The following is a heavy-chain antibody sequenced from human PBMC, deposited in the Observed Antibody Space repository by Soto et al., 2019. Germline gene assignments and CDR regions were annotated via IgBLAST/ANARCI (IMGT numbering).Heavy chain of an antibody. CDR2: INHSGST. CDR3: ARGAPYCDILTGYYNGYYFDY. CDR1: GGSFSGYY. Sequence: SDTLSLTCAVYGGSFSGYYWIWIRQPPGKGLEWIGEINHSGSTNYNPSLKSRVTISVDTSKNQFSLKLSSVTAADTAVYYCARGAPYCDILTGYYNGYYFDYWGQGTLVTVSS. J-gene: IGHJ4*02. V-gene: IGHV4-34*01. D-gene: IGHD3-9*01.